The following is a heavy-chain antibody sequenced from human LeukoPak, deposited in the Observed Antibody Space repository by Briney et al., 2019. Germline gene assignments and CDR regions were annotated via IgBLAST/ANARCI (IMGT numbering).Heavy chain of an antibody. CDR1: GFTFSDYY. D-gene: IGHD2-15*01. CDR3: ARETRIYYGMDV. J-gene: IGHJ6*02. Sequence: GGSLRLSCAASGFTFSDYYMSWIRQAPGKGLEWVSVIYSGGSTYYADSVKGRFTISRDNSKNTLYLQMNSLRAEDTAVYYCARETRIYYGMDVWGQGTTVTVSS. CDR2: IYSGGST. V-gene: IGHV3-53*01.